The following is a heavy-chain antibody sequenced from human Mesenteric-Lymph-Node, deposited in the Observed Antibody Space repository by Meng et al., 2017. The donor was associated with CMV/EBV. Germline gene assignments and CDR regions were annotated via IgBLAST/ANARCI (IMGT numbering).Heavy chain of an antibody. J-gene: IGHJ6*02. D-gene: IGHD2-2*01. Sequence: LSLTCAASGFTFSSYEMNWVRQAPGKGLEWVSYISSSGSTIYYADSVKGRFTISRDNAKNSLYLQMNSLRAEDTAVYYCARVVPALILEDYYYGMDVWGQGTTVTVSS. CDR2: ISSSGSTI. V-gene: IGHV3-48*03. CDR3: ARVVPALILEDYYYGMDV. CDR1: GFTFSSYE.